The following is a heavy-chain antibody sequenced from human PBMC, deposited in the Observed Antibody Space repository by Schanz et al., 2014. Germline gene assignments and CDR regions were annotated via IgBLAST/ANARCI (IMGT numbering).Heavy chain of an antibody. CDR3: ARSNYYDNSDYYNSVDY. D-gene: IGHD3-22*01. CDR1: GGTFSSYS. J-gene: IGHJ4*02. V-gene: IGHV1-69*02. Sequence: QVQLVQSGAEVKKPGSSVKVSCKASGGTFSSYSISWVRQAPGQGLEWMGRIIPILGIANYAQKFQGRVTNTADKSTSTAYMDLSSLRPEDTAVYYCARSNYYDNSDYYNSVDYWGQGTLVTVPS. CDR2: IIPILGIA.